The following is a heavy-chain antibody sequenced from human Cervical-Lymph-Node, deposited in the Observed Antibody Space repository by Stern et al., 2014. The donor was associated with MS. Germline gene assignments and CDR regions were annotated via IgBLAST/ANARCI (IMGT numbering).Heavy chain of an antibody. CDR1: SSGGYY. CDR2: IHYSGST. D-gene: IGHD2-8*01. Sequence: SSGGYYWSWIRQHPGKGLEWIGYIHYSGSTYYNSALKSRVTISRDTSKNQFSLNLNSVTAADTAVYYCARVGVYVQTGWFDPWGQGALVTVSS. J-gene: IGHJ5*02. V-gene: IGHV4-31*02. CDR3: ARVGVYVQTGWFDP.